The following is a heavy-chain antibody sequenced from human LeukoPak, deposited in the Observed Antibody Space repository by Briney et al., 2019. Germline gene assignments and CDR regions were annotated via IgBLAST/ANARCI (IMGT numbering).Heavy chain of an antibody. CDR2: FYPGDSDI. CDR3: ARSERDPFRESSPFSEYFQH. CDR1: GYTLATTR. V-gene: IGHV5-51*01. D-gene: IGHD1-1*01. Sequence: GEPLKISCQASGYTLATTRFAWVRQLPGKGLEWMGFFYPGDSDITHSPSFQGQVTISADKSISTAYLQWSSLKASDTAMYYCARSERDPFRESSPFSEYFQHWGQGTLVTVSS. J-gene: IGHJ1*01.